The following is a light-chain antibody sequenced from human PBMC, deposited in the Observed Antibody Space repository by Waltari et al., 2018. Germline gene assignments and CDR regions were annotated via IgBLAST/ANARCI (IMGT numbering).Light chain of an antibody. Sequence: EIVMTQSPATLSVSPGERAILSCRASQSVTTNLAWYQQKPGQAPRLLIYGASTRATDIPARFSGSGSGTDFTLTISSLQSEDCAVYYCHQYNDGPPFNFGQGTKLEIK. CDR3: HQYNDGPPFN. V-gene: IGKV3-15*01. J-gene: IGKJ2*01. CDR1: QSVTTN. CDR2: GAS.